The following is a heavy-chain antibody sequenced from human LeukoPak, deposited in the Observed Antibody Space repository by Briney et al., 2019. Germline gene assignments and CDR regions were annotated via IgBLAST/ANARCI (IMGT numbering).Heavy chain of an antibody. CDR2: ISYDGSNK. CDR1: GFTFSRYG. J-gene: IGHJ4*02. V-gene: IGHV3-30*18. D-gene: IGHD6-13*01. Sequence: PGGSLRLSCAASGFTFSRYGIHWVRQAPGKGLEWVAVISYDGSNKYYADSVKGRSTISRDNAKNSLYLQMNSLRAEDTAVYYCAKDSSSSWYYFDYWGQGTLVTVSS. CDR3: AKDSSSSWYYFDY.